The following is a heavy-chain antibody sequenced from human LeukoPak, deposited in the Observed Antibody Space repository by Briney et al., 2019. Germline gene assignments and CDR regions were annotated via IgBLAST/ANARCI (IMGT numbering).Heavy chain of an antibody. CDR1: GFTFSSYG. D-gene: IGHD3-16*01. CDR3: AKIPMGDAFDI. Sequence: PGGSLRLSCAASGFTFSSYGMHWVRQAPGKGLEWVAVISYDGCNKYYADSVKGRFTISRDNSKNTLYLQMNSLRAEDTAVYYCAKIPMGDAFDIWGQGTMVTVSS. CDR2: ISYDGCNK. J-gene: IGHJ3*02. V-gene: IGHV3-30*18.